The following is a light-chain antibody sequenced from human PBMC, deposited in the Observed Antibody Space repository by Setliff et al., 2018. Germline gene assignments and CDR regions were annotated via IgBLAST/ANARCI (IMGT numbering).Light chain of an antibody. J-gene: IGLJ1*01. CDR3: QVWDSGSEHYV. CDR1: NIGGKR. CDR2: YDS. Sequence: SYELTQPHSVSVAPGKTARITCGGNNIGGKRVNWYQQKPGQAPVLVIYYDSDRPSGIPERFFGSNSGNTATLTISRVEAGDEADYYCQVWDSGSEHYVFGTGTKVTVL. V-gene: IGLV3-21*04.